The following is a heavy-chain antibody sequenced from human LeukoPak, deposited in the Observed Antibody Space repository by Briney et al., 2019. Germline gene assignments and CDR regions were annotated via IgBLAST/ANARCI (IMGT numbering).Heavy chain of an antibody. Sequence: GGSLRLSCAASGFTLSSYAMSWVRQAPGKGLEWVSGISAGGGTTYYADSVKGRFTISRDNSKNTLYLQMNSLRAEDTALYYCAKGYSSGWSPVDYWGQGTLVTVSS. CDR3: AKGYSSGWSPVDY. D-gene: IGHD6-19*01. J-gene: IGHJ4*02. CDR2: ISAGGGTT. V-gene: IGHV3-23*01. CDR1: GFTLSSYA.